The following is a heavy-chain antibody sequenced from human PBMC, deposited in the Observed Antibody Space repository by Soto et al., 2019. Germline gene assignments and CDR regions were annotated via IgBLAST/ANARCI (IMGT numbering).Heavy chain of an antibody. V-gene: IGHV1-3*01. J-gene: IGHJ6*02. D-gene: IGHD6-6*01. Sequence: ASVKVSCKASGYTFTSYAMHWVRQAPGQRLEWMGWINAGNGNTKYSQKFQGRVTITRDTSASTAYMELSSLRSEDTAVYYCARDLAAARPSPFYYYYRMDVWGQGTTVTVSS. CDR2: INAGNGNT. CDR1: GYTFTSYA. CDR3: ARDLAAARPSPFYYYYRMDV.